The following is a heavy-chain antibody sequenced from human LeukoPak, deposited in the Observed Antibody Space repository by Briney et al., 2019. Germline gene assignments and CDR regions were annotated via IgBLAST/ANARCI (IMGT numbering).Heavy chain of an antibody. V-gene: IGHV4-39*01. CDR2: IYYSGST. Sequence: SETLSLTCAVYGGSFSGYYWGWIRQPPGKGLEWIGSIYYSGSTYYNPSLKSRVTISVGTSKNQFSLKLSSVTAADTAVYYCASDSSGYYFDYWGQGTLVTVSS. CDR1: GGSFSGYY. D-gene: IGHD3-22*01. CDR3: ASDSSGYYFDY. J-gene: IGHJ4*02.